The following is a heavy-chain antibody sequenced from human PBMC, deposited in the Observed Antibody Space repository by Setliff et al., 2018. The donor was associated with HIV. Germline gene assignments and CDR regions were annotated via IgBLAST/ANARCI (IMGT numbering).Heavy chain of an antibody. J-gene: IGHJ4*02. D-gene: IGHD3-10*01. CDR1: GGSIVSSSYY. CDR3: ARQGLTMNRGVPAPILYYFDY. Sequence: PSETLSLTCTVSGGSIVSSSYYWGWIRQPPGKGLEWIGTMYYRGTTYNNPSLKSRVTFSADTSKNQFSLNLNSVTATDTAVYYCARQGLTMNRGVPAPILYYFDYWGPGILVTVAS. V-gene: IGHV4-39*01. CDR2: MYYRGTT.